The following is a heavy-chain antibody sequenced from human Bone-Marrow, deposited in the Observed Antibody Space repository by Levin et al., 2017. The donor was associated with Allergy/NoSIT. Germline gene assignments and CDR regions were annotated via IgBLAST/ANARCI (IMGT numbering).Heavy chain of an antibody. CDR3: ARVPNGVHYGDYIRWFDP. Sequence: ASVKVSCKASGGTFSSYAISWVRQAPGQGLEWMGGIIPIFGTANYAQKFQGRVTITADESTSTAYMELSSLRSEDTAVYYCARVPNGVHYGDYIRWFDPWGQGTLVTVSS. V-gene: IGHV1-69*13. CDR2: IIPIFGTA. J-gene: IGHJ5*02. CDR1: GGTFSSYA. D-gene: IGHD4-17*01.